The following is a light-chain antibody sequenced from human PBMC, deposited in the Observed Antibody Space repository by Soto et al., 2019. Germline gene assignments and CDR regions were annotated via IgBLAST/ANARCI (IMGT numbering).Light chain of an antibody. V-gene: IGKV3-20*01. CDR3: PQYGSSGT. Sequence: ESGLRQDPGTRRLCPGERATLSCISSQSVSSSNLSWYQQKPGQPPRLLIYGASNRATGIPDRFSGSGSGTDFTLTISRLEPEDFAVYYCPQYGSSGTFGQGTKVDI. CDR2: GAS. J-gene: IGKJ1*01. CDR1: QSVSSSN.